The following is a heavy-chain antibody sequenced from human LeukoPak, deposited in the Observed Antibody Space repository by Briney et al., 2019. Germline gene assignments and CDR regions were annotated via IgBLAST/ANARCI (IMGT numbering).Heavy chain of an antibody. CDR3: ARVRGSTSCYPSCWFDP. CDR2: IYTSGST. V-gene: IGHV4-4*07. J-gene: IGHJ5*02. CDR1: GGSISSYY. D-gene: IGHD2-2*01. Sequence: SETLSLTCTVSGGSISSYYWSWIRQPAGKGLEWIGRIYTSGSTNYNPSLKSRVTMSVDTSMNQFSLKLSSVTAADTAVYYCARVRGSTSCYPSCWFDPWGQGTLVTVSS.